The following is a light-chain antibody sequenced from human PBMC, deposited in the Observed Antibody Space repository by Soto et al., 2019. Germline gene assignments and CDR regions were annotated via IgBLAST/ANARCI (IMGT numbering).Light chain of an antibody. CDR2: KAS. CDR1: QSISYW. CDR3: RHYNTYSPPYT. Sequence: DIQMTQFPATLSASVGDRVTITCRASQSISYWLAWYQQKPGKAPNLLIYKASTLESGVPSRLSGSGSGTEFTLTITSLQPDDFATYYCRHYNTYSPPYTFGQGTKLEIK. J-gene: IGKJ2*01. V-gene: IGKV1-5*03.